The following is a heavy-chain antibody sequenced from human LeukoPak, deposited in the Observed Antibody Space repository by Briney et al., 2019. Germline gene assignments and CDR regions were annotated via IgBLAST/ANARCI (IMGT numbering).Heavy chain of an antibody. J-gene: IGHJ3*02. V-gene: IGHV4-39*07. CDR1: GGSISSSSYY. D-gene: IGHD4/OR15-4a*01. CDR3: AREDYGGNFEDDAFDI. Sequence: MPSETLSLTCTVSGGSISSSSYYWGWIRQPPGKGLEWIGSIYYSGSTYYNPSLKSRVTISVDTSKNQFSLKLNSVTAADTAVYYCAREDYGGNFEDDAFDIWGRGSMVTVSS. CDR2: IYYSGST.